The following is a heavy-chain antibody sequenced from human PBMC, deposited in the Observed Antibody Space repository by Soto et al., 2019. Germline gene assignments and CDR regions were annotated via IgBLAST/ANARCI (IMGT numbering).Heavy chain of an antibody. CDR2: IYYSGST. D-gene: IGHD3-22*01. V-gene: IGHV4-39*01. CDR3: ARHRVVITRFDY. Sequence: SETLSLTCTVSGGSISSSSYYWGWIRQPPGKGLEWIGSIYYSGSTYYNPSLKSRVTISVDTSKNQFSLKLSSVTAADTAVYYCARHRVVITRFDYWGQGTLVTVSS. CDR1: GGSISSSSYY. J-gene: IGHJ4*02.